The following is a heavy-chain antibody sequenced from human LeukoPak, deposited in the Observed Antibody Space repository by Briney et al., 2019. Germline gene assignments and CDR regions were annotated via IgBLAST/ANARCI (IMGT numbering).Heavy chain of an antibody. CDR2: INHSGST. V-gene: IGHV4-34*01. D-gene: IGHD3-10*01. Sequence: SETLSLTCAVYGGSFSGYYWSWIRQPPGKGLEWIGEINHSGSTNYNPSLKSRVTISVDTSKNQFSLKLSSVTAADTAVYYCARERFGEYPSYYMDVWGKGTTVTISS. CDR3: ARERFGEYPSYYMDV. CDR1: GGSFSGYY. J-gene: IGHJ6*03.